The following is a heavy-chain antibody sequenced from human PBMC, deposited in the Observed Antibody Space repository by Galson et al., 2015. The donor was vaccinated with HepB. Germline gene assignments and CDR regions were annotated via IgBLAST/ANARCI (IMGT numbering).Heavy chain of an antibody. V-gene: IGHV3-15*01. D-gene: IGHD5-12*01. Sequence: SLRLSCAASGFTFSNARMSWVRQAPGKGLEWVGRIKSKTDGGTTDYAAPVKGRFTISRDDSKNTLYLQMNSLKTEDTAVYYCTTDRLVVATEFDYWGQGTLVTVSS. CDR2: IKSKTDGGTT. J-gene: IGHJ4*02. CDR3: TTDRLVVATEFDY. CDR1: GFTFSNAR.